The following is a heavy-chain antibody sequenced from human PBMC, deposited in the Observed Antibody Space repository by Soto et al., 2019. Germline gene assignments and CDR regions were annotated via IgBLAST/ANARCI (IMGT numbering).Heavy chain of an antibody. J-gene: IGHJ4*02. D-gene: IGHD6-13*01. CDR2: INEDGSQR. Sequence: PGGSQRLSSAASGALFSSSWMTWIRQAPGRGLEWVASINEDGSQRYYVDSAKSRVTISVDTSKNQFSLKLSSVTAADTAVYYCARGLTIAAFNYWGQGTLVTVSS. CDR3: ARGLTIAAFNY. V-gene: IGHV3-7*02. CDR1: GALFSSSW.